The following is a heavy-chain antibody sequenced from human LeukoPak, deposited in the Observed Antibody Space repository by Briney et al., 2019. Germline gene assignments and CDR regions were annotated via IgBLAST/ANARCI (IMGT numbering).Heavy chain of an antibody. V-gene: IGHV3-11*04. J-gene: IGHJ4*02. CDR1: GFTFSDYY. CDR3: ARDPSAQWLAILDY. D-gene: IGHD6-19*01. CDR2: ISSSGSTI. Sequence: GGSLRLSCAASGFTFSDYYMSWIRQAPGKGLEWVSYISSSGSTIYYADSVKGRFTISRDNSKNTLYLQMNSLRAEDTAVYYCARDPSAQWLAILDYWGQGTLVTVSS.